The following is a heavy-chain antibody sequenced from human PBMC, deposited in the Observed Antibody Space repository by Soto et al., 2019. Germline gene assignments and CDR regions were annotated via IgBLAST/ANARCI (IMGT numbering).Heavy chain of an antibody. V-gene: IGHV3-33*01. J-gene: IGHJ4*02. CDR3: ARDFGGEDGDYGEEYFDY. CDR1: GFTFSSYG. D-gene: IGHD4-17*01. CDR2: IWYDGSNK. Sequence: GGSLRLSCAASGFTFSSYGMHWVRQAPGKGLEWVAVIWYDGSNKYYADSVKGRFTISRDNSKNTLYLQMNSLRAEDTAVYYCARDFGGEDGDYGEEYFDYWGQGTLVTVSS.